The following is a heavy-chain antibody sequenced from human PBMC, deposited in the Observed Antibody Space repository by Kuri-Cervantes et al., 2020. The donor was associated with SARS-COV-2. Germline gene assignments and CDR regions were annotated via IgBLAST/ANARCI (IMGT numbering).Heavy chain of an antibody. V-gene: IGHV1-2*06. J-gene: IGHJ3*02. CDR2: INPNSGGT. D-gene: IGHD3-22*01. Sequence: ASVKVSCKASGYTFTGYYMHWVRQAPGQGLEWMGRINPNSGGTNYAQKFQGRVTMTRDTSISTAYMELSRLRFDDTAVYYCAQLQFGDYYDSSGYPDAFDIWGQGTMVTVSS. CDR1: GYTFTGYY. CDR3: AQLQFGDYYDSSGYPDAFDI.